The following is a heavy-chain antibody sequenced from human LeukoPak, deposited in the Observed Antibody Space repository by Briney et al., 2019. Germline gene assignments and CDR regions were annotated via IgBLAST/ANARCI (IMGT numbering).Heavy chain of an antibody. CDR2: ISAYNGNR. Sequence: ASVKVSCKASGYTFTSYGISWVRQAPGQGLEWMGWISAYNGNRNYAQKLQGRVTMTTDTSTSTAYMELRSLRSDDTAVYYCAREGDCSGGSCYWETDYWGQGTLVTVSS. CDR1: GYTFTSYG. CDR3: AREGDCSGGSCYWETDY. V-gene: IGHV1-18*01. D-gene: IGHD2-15*01. J-gene: IGHJ4*02.